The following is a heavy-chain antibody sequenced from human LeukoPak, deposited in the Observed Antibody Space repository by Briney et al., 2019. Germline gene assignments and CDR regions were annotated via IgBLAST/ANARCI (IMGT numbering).Heavy chain of an antibody. CDR2: ISSSGGTI. V-gene: IGHV3-48*03. J-gene: IGHJ4*02. CDR1: GFTFSSYE. Sequence: GGSLRLSCAASGFTFSSYEMNWVRQAPGKGLECVSYISSSGGTIYYADSVKGRFTISRDNAKNSLYLQMNSLRAEDTAAYYCARGPEFSSGWYGGYWGQGTLVIVSS. CDR3: ARGPEFSSGWYGGY. D-gene: IGHD6-19*01.